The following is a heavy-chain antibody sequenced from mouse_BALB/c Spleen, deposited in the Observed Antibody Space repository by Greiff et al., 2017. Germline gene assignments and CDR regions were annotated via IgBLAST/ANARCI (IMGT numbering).Heavy chain of an antibody. Sequence: QVQLKQPGAELVKPGASVKMSCKASGYTFTSYNMHWVKQTPGQGLEWIGAIYPGNGDTSYNQKFKGKATLTADKSSSTAYMQLSSLTSEDTAVYYCARGVMYGAMDYWGQGTSVTVSS. V-gene: IGHV1-12*01. D-gene: IGHD2-10*02. J-gene: IGHJ4*01. CDR3: ARGVMYGAMDY. CDR1: GYTFTSYN. CDR2: IYPGNGDT.